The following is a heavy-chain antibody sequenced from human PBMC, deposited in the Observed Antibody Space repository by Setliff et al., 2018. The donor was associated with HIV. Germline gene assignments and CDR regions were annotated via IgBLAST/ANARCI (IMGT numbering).Heavy chain of an antibody. CDR1: GFIFSNHD. D-gene: IGHD4-17*01. Sequence: GGSLRLSCEASGFIFSNHDFHWVRQAAAKGLEWVSYISSSSSTIYYADSVKGRFTISRDNDNNSLYLQMSGLSAEDTAVYYCARGPTTVTNYYYYYMDVWGKGTTVTVSS. J-gene: IGHJ6*03. CDR2: ISSSSSTI. V-gene: IGHV3-48*01. CDR3: ARGPTTVTNYYYYYMDV.